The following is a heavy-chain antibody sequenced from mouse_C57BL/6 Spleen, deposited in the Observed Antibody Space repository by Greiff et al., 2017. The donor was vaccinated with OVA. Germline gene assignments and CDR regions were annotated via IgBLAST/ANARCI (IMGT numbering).Heavy chain of an antibody. V-gene: IGHV1-52*01. CDR3: ARGAGSSPFYAMDY. J-gene: IGHJ4*01. D-gene: IGHD1-1*01. CDR2: IDPSDSET. Sequence: QVQLQQPGAELVRPGSSVKLSCKASGYTFTRYWMHWVQQRPIQGLDWLGNIDPSDSETYYHQKFKDQATFTVDTSSSTAYMQLSSLTSEDSAVYYCARGAGSSPFYAMDYWGQGTSVTVSS. CDR1: GYTFTRYW.